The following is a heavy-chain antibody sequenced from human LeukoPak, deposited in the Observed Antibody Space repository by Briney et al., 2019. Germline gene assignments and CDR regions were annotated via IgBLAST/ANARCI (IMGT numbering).Heavy chain of an antibody. CDR3: ARSVGGPITYYDFWSGYYNKYYYYYMDV. CDR2: INWNGGST. Sequence: GRSLRLSCAASGFTFDDYGMSWVRQAPGKGLEWVSGINWNGGSTGYADFVKGRFTISRDNAKNSLYLQMNSLRAEDTALYYCARSVGGPITYYDFWSGYYNKYYYYYMDVWGKGTTVTVSS. J-gene: IGHJ6*03. V-gene: IGHV3-20*04. D-gene: IGHD3-3*01. CDR1: GFTFDDYG.